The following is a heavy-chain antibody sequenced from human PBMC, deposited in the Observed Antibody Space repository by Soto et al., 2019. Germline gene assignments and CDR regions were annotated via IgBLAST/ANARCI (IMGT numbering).Heavy chain of an antibody. D-gene: IGHD3-22*01. CDR2: IKQDGSEK. CDR1: GFTFSSYW. J-gene: IGHJ4*02. CDR3: ARFWLRVDVSFDY. V-gene: IGHV3-7*01. Sequence: PGGSLRLSCAASGFTFSSYWMSWVRQAPGKGLEWVANIKQDGSEKYYVDSVKGRFTISRDNAKNSLYLQMNSLRAEDTAVYYCARFWLRVDVSFDYWGQGTLVTVSS.